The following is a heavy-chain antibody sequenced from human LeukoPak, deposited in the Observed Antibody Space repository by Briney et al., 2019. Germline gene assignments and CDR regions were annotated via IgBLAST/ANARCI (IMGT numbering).Heavy chain of an antibody. D-gene: IGHD3-9*01. CDR3: AHRGSRYFDWPPTGSEYFAY. V-gene: IGHV2-5*02. CDR1: GFSLSTSGVG. CDR2: NYWDDDK. J-gene: IGHJ4*02. Sequence: SGPTLVNPTQTLTLTCSFSGFSLSTSGVGVGWIRQPPGKALEWLALNYWDDDKRYSPSLKSRLTITKDTPKHHVVLTMTNMDPVDTATYYCAHRGSRYFDWPPTGSEYFAYWGQGTLVTVPS.